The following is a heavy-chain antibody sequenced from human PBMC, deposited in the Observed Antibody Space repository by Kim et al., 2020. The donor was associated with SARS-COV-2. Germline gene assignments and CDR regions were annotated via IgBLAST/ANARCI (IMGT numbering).Heavy chain of an antibody. CDR2: FDPEDGET. CDR1: GYTLTELS. J-gene: IGHJ6*02. D-gene: IGHD3-10*02. CDR3: AKAVFSGYYYYGMDV. Sequence: ASVKVSCKVSGYTLTELSMHWVRQAPGKGLEWMGGFDPEDGETIYAQKFQGRVTMTEETSTDTAYMELSSLRSEDTAVYYCAKAVFSGYYYYGMDVWGQGTTVTVSS. V-gene: IGHV1-24*01.